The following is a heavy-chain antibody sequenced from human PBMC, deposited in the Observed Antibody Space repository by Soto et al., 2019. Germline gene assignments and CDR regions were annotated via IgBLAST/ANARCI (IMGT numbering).Heavy chain of an antibody. D-gene: IGHD1-26*01. CDR1: GASINNTSYY. CDR3: VRDGTKNLRDRFEP. V-gene: IGHV4-39*01. CDR2: IYYSGKT. Sequence: SETQSLTCTVSGASINNTSYYWGWIRQSPGKGLEWIGNIYYSGKTYYSPSLKSRVSISVDASRNQFSPRLSSVTAADTAVYYCVRDGTKNLRDRFEPWGRGILVTVSS. J-gene: IGHJ5*02.